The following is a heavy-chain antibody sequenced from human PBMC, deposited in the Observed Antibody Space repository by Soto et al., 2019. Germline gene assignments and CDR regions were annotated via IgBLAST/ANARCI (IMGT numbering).Heavy chain of an antibody. D-gene: IGHD3-22*01. J-gene: IGHJ4*02. CDR1: GGTFSSYA. Sequence: GASVKVSCKASGGTFSSYAISWVRQAPGQGLEWMGGIIPIFGTANYAQKFQGRVTITADESTSTAYMELSSLRSEDTAVYYCASTYYYDSSGYYYRAGYFDYWGQGTLVTASS. CDR2: IIPIFGTA. CDR3: ASTYYYDSSGYYYRAGYFDY. V-gene: IGHV1-69*13.